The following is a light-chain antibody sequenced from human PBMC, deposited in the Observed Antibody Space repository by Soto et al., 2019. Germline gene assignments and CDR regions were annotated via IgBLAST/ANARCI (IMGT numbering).Light chain of an antibody. Sequence: DIQMTQSPSSLSASVGDRVTINCGTSQSISSYLNWYQQKPGKAPKLLIYAASSLQSGVPSRFSGSGSGTDFTLTISSLQPEDFATYYCQQSYSTFRTFGQGTKVEIK. CDR1: QSISSY. J-gene: IGKJ1*01. CDR3: QQSYSTFRT. V-gene: IGKV1-39*01. CDR2: AAS.